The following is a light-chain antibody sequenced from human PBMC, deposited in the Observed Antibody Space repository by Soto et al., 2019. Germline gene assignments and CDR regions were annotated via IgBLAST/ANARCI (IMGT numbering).Light chain of an antibody. J-gene: IGLJ1*01. CDR3: CSYAGGGTYYV. CDR1: SSDVGSSDV. V-gene: IGLV2-23*01. Sequence: QSALTQPASVSGSPGQSITISCTGTSSDVGSSDVVSWFQQHPGKAPKLIIYEGSKRPSGVSNRFSGSKSGNTASLTISWLQAEDEADYYCCSYAGGGTYYVLGTGTKVTVL. CDR2: EGS.